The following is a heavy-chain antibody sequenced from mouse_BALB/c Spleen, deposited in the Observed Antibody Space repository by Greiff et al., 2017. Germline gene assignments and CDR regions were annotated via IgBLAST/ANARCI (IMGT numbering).Heavy chain of an antibody. CDR1: GFNIKDTY. CDR2: IDPANGNT. V-gene: IGHV14-3*02. J-gene: IGHJ2*01. CDR3: ARERDYDGYYDYFDY. Sequence: VQLQQSGAELVKPGASVKLSCTASGFNIKDTYMHWVKQRPEQGLEWIGRIDPANGNTKYDPKFQGKATITADTSSNTAYLQLSSLTSEDTAVYYCARERDYDGYYDYFDYWGQGTTLTVSS. D-gene: IGHD2-3*01.